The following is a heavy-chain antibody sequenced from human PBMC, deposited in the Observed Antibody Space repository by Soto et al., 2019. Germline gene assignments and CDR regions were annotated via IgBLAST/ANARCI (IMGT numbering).Heavy chain of an antibody. D-gene: IGHD3-10*01. CDR2: INVYNGNT. V-gene: IGHV1-18*01. CDR1: GYTFTNYG. Sequence: QVQLVQSGGEVKKPGASVKVSCKASGYTFTNYGISWVRQAPGQGLEWMGWINVYNGNTKYAQKGQGRVTMPKDTSTSTAYMELRSLRSDDTAVYYCARGVGSGSYYNQYNWFDPWGQGTLVTVSS. CDR3: ARGVGSGSYYNQYNWFDP. J-gene: IGHJ5*02.